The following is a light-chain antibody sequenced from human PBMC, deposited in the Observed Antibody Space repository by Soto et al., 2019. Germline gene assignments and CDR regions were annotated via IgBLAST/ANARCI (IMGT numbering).Light chain of an antibody. CDR1: NSNIGACYD. J-gene: IGLJ2*01. CDR2: AYT. CDR3: QSYDSSFNGLI. V-gene: IGLV1-40*01. Sequence: QSVLTQPPSVTGAPGQRVTISCTGTNSNIGACYDVHWYQQFPGKAPKLLISAYTNRPSGIPDRFSGSKSGTSASLAITGLQAEDEADYYCQSYDSSFNGLIFGVGTKLTVL.